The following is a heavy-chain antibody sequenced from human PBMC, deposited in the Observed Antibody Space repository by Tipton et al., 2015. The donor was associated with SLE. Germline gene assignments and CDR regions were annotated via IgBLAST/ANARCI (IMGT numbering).Heavy chain of an antibody. V-gene: IGHV4-59*12. D-gene: IGHD2-15*01. Sequence: TLSLTCTVSGGSISSYYWSWIRQPPGKGLEWIGYIYYIGSTNYNPSLRSRVTISVDTSKNQFSLKLSSVTAADTAVYYCARDTLRLPGAFDIWGQGTMVTVSS. CDR2: IYYIGST. J-gene: IGHJ3*02. CDR3: ARDTLRLPGAFDI. CDR1: GGSISSYY.